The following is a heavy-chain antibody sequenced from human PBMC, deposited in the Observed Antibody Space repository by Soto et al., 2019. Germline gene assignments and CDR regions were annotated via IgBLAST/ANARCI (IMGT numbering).Heavy chain of an antibody. CDR1: GFTFSSYA. V-gene: IGHV3-30-3*01. J-gene: IGHJ3*02. D-gene: IGHD6-19*01. CDR3: VRDSGWAFDI. CDR2: ISYDGSNK. Sequence: GGSLRLSCAASGFTFSSYAMHWVRQAPGKGLEWVAVISYDGSNKYYADSVKGRFTISRDNSKNTLYLQMNSLRAEDTAVYYCVRDSGWAFDIWGLGTMVTVSS.